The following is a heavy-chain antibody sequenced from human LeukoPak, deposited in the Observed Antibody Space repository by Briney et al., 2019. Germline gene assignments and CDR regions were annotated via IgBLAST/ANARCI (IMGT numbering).Heavy chain of an antibody. D-gene: IGHD3-16*01. CDR3: ARVGDEVAYTRGYLDH. CDR2: IYMGGNT. J-gene: IGHJ4*02. Sequence: PGGSLRLSCAASGFTFTSYGMSWVRQAPGKGLEWVSVIYMGGNTYYADSVRDRVTISRHTSKNTLYLQMNSLRAEDTAVYYCARVGDEVAYTRGYLDHWGQGTLVTVSS. CDR1: GFTFTSYG. V-gene: IGHV3-53*04.